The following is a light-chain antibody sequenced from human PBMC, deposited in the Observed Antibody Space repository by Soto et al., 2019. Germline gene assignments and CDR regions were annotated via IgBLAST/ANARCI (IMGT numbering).Light chain of an antibody. CDR1: QSVSNW. CDR3: QQDDSAPWT. V-gene: IGKV1-5*01. Sequence: DILLTQSAGTLPSSVGDRVTISCRASQSVSNWLAWYQQKPGKAPKLLIYDASSIETGVPARFSGSGSGTEFTLTISSLQPEDFAAYFCQQDDSAPWTFGQGTKVDI. J-gene: IGKJ1*01. CDR2: DAS.